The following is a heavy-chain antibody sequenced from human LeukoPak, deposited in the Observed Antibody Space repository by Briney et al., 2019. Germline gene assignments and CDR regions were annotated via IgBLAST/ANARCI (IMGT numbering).Heavy chain of an antibody. CDR1: GFTFSSYS. J-gene: IGHJ4*02. CDR3: ARNTLRYFDWASFDY. CDR2: IYYSGST. D-gene: IGHD3-9*01. V-gene: IGHV4-39*01. Sequence: PGGSLRLSCAASGFTFSSYSMNWIRQPPGKGLEWIGSIYYSGSTYYNPSLKSRVTISVDTSKNQFSLKLSSVTAADTAVYYCARNTLRYFDWASFDYWGQGTLVTVSS.